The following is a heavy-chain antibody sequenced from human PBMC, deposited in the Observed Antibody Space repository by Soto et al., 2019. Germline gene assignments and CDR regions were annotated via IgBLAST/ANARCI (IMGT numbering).Heavy chain of an antibody. D-gene: IGHD3-3*01. J-gene: IGHJ3*02. CDR3: AHEHYDFWSGYYTPYHRSHAFDI. Sequence: SGPTLVNPTQTLTLTCTFSGFSLSTSGVGVGWIRQPPGKALEWLALIYWDDDKRYSPSLKSRLTITEGTSKNQVVLTMTNMDPVDTATYYFAHEHYDFWSGYYTPYHRSHAFDIWGQGTMVTVSS. CDR1: GFSLSTSGVG. CDR2: IYWDDDK. V-gene: IGHV2-5*02.